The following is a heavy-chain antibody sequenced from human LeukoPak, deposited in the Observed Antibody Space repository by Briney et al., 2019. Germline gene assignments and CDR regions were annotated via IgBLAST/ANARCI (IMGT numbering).Heavy chain of an antibody. Sequence: ASVKVSCKVSGYTLTELSMHWVRQAPGKGLEWMRGFDPEDGETIYAQKFQGRVTMTEDTSTDTAYMELSSLRSEDTAVYYCATLGDILGAFDIWGQGTMVTVSS. CDR2: FDPEDGET. J-gene: IGHJ3*02. CDR1: GYTLTELS. V-gene: IGHV1-24*01. CDR3: ATLGDILGAFDI. D-gene: IGHD1-26*01.